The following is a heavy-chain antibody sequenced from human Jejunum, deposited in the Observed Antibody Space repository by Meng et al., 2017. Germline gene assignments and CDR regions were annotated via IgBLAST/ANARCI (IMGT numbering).Heavy chain of an antibody. V-gene: IGHV4-34*01. Sequence: QVQVQQWGGGLFKPSETLSLTCAFQGWSFSTYDWSWIRQPPGKGLEWLGQIHHSGSINDNPSLKGRVTMSVDTSRSQISLKLNSVTAADTAVYYCRLAYCVSDCGDYWGQGTLVTVSS. D-gene: IGHD2-21*02. J-gene: IGHJ4*02. CDR2: IHHSGSI. CDR1: GWSFSTYD. CDR3: RLAYCVSDCGDY.